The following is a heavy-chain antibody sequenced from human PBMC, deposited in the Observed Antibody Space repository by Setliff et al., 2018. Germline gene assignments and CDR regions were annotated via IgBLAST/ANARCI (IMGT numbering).Heavy chain of an antibody. CDR2: FDPEDGET. CDR1: GYTLTELS. Sequence: ASVKVSCKVSGYTLTELSMHWVRPAPGKGLEWMVGFDPEDGETIYAQKFQGRVTMTEDTSTDTAYMELSSLRSEDAAVYYCATGVFFLGYCSSTSCQLDYWGQGTLVTVSS. D-gene: IGHD2-2*01. J-gene: IGHJ4*02. CDR3: ATGVFFLGYCSSTSCQLDY. V-gene: IGHV1-24*01.